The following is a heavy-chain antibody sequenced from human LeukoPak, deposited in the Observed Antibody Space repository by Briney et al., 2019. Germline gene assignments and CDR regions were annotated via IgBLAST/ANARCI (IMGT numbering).Heavy chain of an antibody. D-gene: IGHD6-13*01. CDR1: GYSFTTYW. CDR3: ARRGPVAAAGYYFDY. CDR2: IYPGDSDT. Sequence: GESLKISCKGSGYSFTTYWIGWVRQMPGKGLEWMGIIYPGDSDTRYSPSLQGQVTISADKSSSTAYLQWSSLRAPDTAMYYCARRGPVAAAGYYFDYWGQGTLVTVSS. V-gene: IGHV5-51*01. J-gene: IGHJ4*02.